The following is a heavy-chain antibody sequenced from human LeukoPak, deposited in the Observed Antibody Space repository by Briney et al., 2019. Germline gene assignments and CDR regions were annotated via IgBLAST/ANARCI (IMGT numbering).Heavy chain of an antibody. CDR3: TRDIGRLRGDAFDF. D-gene: IGHD2-15*01. Sequence: GGSLRLSCTASGFTFSTYATHWVRQAPGKGLEYVSGISGNGRSTFYASSVKGRSTVSRDNSKDTLYLQMGSLRAEDMAVYYCTRDIGRLRGDAFDFWGQGTMVTVSS. CDR2: ISGNGRST. J-gene: IGHJ3*01. CDR1: GFTFSTYA. V-gene: IGHV3-64*01.